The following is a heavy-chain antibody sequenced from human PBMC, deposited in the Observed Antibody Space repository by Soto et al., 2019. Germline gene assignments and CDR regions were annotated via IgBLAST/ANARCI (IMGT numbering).Heavy chain of an antibody. J-gene: IGHJ6*02. CDR1: GVAISSYY. CDR3: ARDRFGMDV. Sequence: TCNVSGVAISSYYIHWVRQAPGQGLEWMGWINPNSGGTNYAQKFQGRVTMTRDTSISTAYMELSRLRSDDTAVYSCARDRFGMDVWGQRTTVTAP. CDR2: INPNSGGT. V-gene: IGHV1-2*02.